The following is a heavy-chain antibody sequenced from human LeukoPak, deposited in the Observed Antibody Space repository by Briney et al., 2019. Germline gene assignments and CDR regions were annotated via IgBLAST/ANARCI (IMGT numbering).Heavy chain of an antibody. D-gene: IGHD4-17*01. V-gene: IGHV3-23*01. CDR1: GFSYSGHA. J-gene: IGHJ4*02. CDR2: ISGGGTET. CDR3: ARLRNLVTTNLGIDY. Sequence: GGSLRLSCAVSGFSYSGHAMSWVRQAPGKELEWVSAISGGGTETYDADFVKGRFTISRDNSKNTLYLQMNSLRAEDTALYYCARLRNLVTTNLGIDYWGQGTLLTVSS.